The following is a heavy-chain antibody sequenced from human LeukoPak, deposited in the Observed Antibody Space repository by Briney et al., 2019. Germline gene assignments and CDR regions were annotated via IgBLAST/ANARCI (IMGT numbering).Heavy chain of an antibody. V-gene: IGHV3-23*01. J-gene: IGHJ4*02. CDR2: ISGSGGST. CDR3: AKDMDVSIYGYNFDY. Sequence: AGGSLRLSCAASGFTFSSYAMSWLRQAPGTGLEWVSVISGSGGSTVYADSVKGRFTISRDNSKNTLYLQMNSLRAEDTAVYYCAKDMDVSIYGYNFDYWGQGTLVTVSS. CDR1: GFTFSSYA. D-gene: IGHD5-24*01.